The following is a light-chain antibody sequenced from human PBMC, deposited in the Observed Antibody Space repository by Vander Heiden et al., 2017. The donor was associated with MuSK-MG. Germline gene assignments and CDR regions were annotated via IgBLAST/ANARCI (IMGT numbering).Light chain of an antibody. V-gene: IGLV2-8*01. CDR2: DVT. CDR1: GSDLGRYNS. J-gene: IGLJ3*02. CDR3: SSYAGSNNWV. Sequence: QSALTQPPSASGSPGQSVTISCAGSGSDLGRYNSVSCYQHHPGKAPKLMIYDVTNRPSGVPLRFSGSKSGNTASLTVSGLQAEDEADYYCSSYAGSNNWVFGGGTKLTVL.